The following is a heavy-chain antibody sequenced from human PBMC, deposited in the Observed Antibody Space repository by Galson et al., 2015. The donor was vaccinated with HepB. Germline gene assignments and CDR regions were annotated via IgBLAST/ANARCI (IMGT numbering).Heavy chain of an antibody. D-gene: IGHD3-10*01. CDR1: GFTFDDYG. Sequence: SLRLSCAASGFTFDDYGMSWVRQAPGKGLEWVSGINWNGGSTGYADSVKGRFTISRDNAKNSLYLQMNSLRAEDTALYYCARVRDRSVTMVQGVIFLSDTYYYYGMDVWGQGTTVTVSS. J-gene: IGHJ6*02. CDR3: ARVRDRSVTMVQGVIFLSDTYYYYGMDV. V-gene: IGHV3-20*04. CDR2: INWNGGST.